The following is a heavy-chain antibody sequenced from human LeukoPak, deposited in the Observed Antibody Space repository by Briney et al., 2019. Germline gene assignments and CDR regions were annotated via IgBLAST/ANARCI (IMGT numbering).Heavy chain of an antibody. CDR2: IYHSGST. CDR1: GYSIRSAYY. D-gene: IGHD2-2*01. Sequence: SETLSLTCGVSGYSIRSAYYGGWIRQPPGKGLEWIGSIYHSGSTYYNPSLKSRVTISVDTSKNQFSLKLSSVTAADTAVYYCARVYCSSTSCSYYYYYYIDVWGKGTTVTVSS. V-gene: IGHV4-38-2*01. J-gene: IGHJ6*03. CDR3: ARVYCSSTSCSYYYYYYIDV.